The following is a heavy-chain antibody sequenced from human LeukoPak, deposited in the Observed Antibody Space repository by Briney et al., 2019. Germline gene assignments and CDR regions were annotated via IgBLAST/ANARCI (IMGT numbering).Heavy chain of an antibody. CDR2: IWYDGSNK. CDR1: GFTFSSYG. D-gene: IGHD2/OR15-2a*01. CDR3: AREYSTRFDY. J-gene: IGHJ4*02. V-gene: IGHV3-33*01. Sequence: GRSLRLSSAASGFTFSSYGMHWARQAPGKGLEWVAVIWYDGSNKYYADSVKGRFTISRDNSKNTLYLQMNSLRAEDTAVYYCAREYSTRFDYWGQGTLVTVSS.